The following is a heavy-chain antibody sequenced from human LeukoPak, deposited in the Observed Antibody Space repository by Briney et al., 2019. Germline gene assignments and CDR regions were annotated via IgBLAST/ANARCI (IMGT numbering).Heavy chain of an antibody. CDR1: GGTFSSYA. V-gene: IGHV1-69*13. J-gene: IGHJ6*03. D-gene: IGHD3-10*01. CDR3: ARPRERVVVRPYYYYYMDV. CDR2: IIPIFGTA. Sequence: ASVKVSCKASGGTFSSYAISWVRQAPGQELEWMGGIIPIFGTANYAQKFQGRVTITADESTSTAYMELSSLRSEDTAVYYCARPRERVVVRPYYYYYMDVWGKGTTVTVSS.